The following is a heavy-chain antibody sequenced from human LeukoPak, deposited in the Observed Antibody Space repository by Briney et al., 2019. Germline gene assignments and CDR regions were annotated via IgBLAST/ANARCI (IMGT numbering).Heavy chain of an antibody. CDR3: ARAYDSSGCLRFDY. V-gene: IGHV1-69*05. D-gene: IGHD3-22*01. CDR1: GGTCSSYA. CDR2: IIPIFGTA. J-gene: IGHJ4*02. Sequence: SVTVSCKASGGTCSSYAISWVRQAPGQGPEWMGGIIPIFGTANNAQKFQGRDTITTDESTSTAYMELSSLRSEDTAVYYCARAYDSSGCLRFDYWGQGTLVTVSS.